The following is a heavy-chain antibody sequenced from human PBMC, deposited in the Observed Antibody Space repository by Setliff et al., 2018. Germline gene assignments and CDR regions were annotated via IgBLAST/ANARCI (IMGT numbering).Heavy chain of an antibody. J-gene: IGHJ6*03. Sequence: GASVKVSCKASGGTFSNYDISWVRQAPGQGLEWMGGIIPIFGTTNYAQRFQGRVTITTDESTSTAYMELSSLTSDDTAVYYCAREGVDTRSSTDYRYYMDVWGRGTTVTVSS. CDR2: IIPIFGTT. V-gene: IGHV1-69*05. CDR1: GGTFSNYD. D-gene: IGHD5-18*01. CDR3: AREGVDTRSSTDYRYYMDV.